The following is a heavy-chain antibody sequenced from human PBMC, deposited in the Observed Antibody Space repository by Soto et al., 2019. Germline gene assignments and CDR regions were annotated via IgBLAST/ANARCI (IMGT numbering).Heavy chain of an antibody. CDR3: VRDIARVGDTYYYDY. V-gene: IGHV3-11*06. D-gene: IGHD1-26*01. J-gene: IGHJ4*02. CDR2: ISSSSSDT. CDR1: GFTFSDYY. Sequence: VQLVESGGGLVKPGGSLRLSCAASGFTFSDYYMSWIRQAPGKGLEWVSYISSSSSDTNYADSVRGRFTISRDNAKNSLYLQMNGLRADDTAVYYCVRDIARVGDTYYYDYWGQGTLVTVSS.